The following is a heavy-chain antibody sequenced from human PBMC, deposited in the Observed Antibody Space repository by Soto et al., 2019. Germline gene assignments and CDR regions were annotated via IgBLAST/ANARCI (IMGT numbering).Heavy chain of an antibody. V-gene: IGHV3-33*01. CDR1: GFTFSSYG. J-gene: IGHJ3*02. Sequence: QVQLVESGGGVVQPGRSLRLSCAASGFTFSSYGMHWVRQAPGKGLEWVAVIWYDGSNKYYADSVKGRFTISRDNSKNTLYLQMNSLRAEDTAVYYCARDFCGRGIVATADAFDIWGQGTMVSVSS. CDR2: IWYDGSNK. CDR3: ARDFCGRGIVATADAFDI. D-gene: IGHD5-12*01.